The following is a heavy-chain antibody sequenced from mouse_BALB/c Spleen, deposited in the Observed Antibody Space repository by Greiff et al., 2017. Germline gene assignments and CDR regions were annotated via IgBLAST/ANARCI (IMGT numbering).Heavy chain of an antibody. D-gene: IGHD2-10*01. CDR1: GFTFSSYT. J-gene: IGHJ4*01. V-gene: IGHV5-12-2*01. Sequence: DVKLVESGGGLVQPGGSLKLSCAASGFTFSSYTMSWVRQTPEKRLEWVAYISNGGGSTYYPDTVKGRFTISRDNAKNTLYLQMSSLKSEDTAMYYCARHEAYSPLYYYAMDYWGQGTSVTVSS. CDR3: ARHEAYSPLYYYAMDY. CDR2: ISNGGGST.